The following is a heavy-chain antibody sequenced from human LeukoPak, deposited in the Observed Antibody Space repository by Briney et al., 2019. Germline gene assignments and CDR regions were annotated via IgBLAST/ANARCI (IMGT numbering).Heavy chain of an antibody. V-gene: IGHV3-66*04. Sequence: GGSLRLSCAASGFTVSSNYMSWVRQAPGKGLEWVSVIYSGGSTYYADSVKGRFTISRDNSKNTLYLQMNSLRAEDTAVYYCAIPAAGPTFDYWGQGTLVTVSS. CDR1: GFTVSSNY. J-gene: IGHJ4*02. CDR3: AIPAAGPTFDY. D-gene: IGHD6-13*01. CDR2: IYSGGST.